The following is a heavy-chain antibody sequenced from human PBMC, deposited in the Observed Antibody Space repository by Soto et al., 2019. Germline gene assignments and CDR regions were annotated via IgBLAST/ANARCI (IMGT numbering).Heavy chain of an antibody. J-gene: IGHJ4*02. V-gene: IGHV3-23*01. CDR1: GFTFSSYA. Sequence: EVQLLESGGGLVQPGGSLRLSCAASGFTFSSYAMRWVRQAPGKGLEWVSAVSGSGGSTYYADSVKGRFTISRDNSKNTLYLQMNSLRGEDTAVYYCARRGPGTYFDYWGQGTLVTVSS. CDR2: VSGSGGST. D-gene: IGHD6-13*01. CDR3: ARRGPGTYFDY.